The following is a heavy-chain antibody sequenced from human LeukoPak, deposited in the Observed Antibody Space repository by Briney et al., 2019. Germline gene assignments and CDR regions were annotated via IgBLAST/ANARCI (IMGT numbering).Heavy chain of an antibody. Sequence: GGSLRLSCAASGFTFSSYEMNWVRQAPGKGLEWVSYISSSGSTIYYADSVKGRFTISRDNSKNTLYLQMNSLRAEDTAVYYCAKGSRPGYSYGPREYYYYMDVWGKGTTVTVSS. D-gene: IGHD5-18*01. CDR2: ISSSGSTI. J-gene: IGHJ6*03. CDR3: AKGSRPGYSYGPREYYYYMDV. CDR1: GFTFSSYE. V-gene: IGHV3-48*03.